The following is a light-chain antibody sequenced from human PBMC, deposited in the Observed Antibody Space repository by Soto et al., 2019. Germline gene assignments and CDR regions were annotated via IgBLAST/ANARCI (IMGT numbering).Light chain of an antibody. CDR1: SGHSSYA. Sequence: QSVLTQSPSASASLGASVKLTCTLSSGHSSYAIAWHQKQPGQGPRYLMDLNNDGSHTPGDGIPDRFSGSSSGADRSLIISSLQSEDEADYYCQTWGTGFQFFGGGTKLTVL. J-gene: IGLJ2*01. V-gene: IGLV4-69*01. CDR3: QTWGTGFQF. CDR2: LNNDGSH.